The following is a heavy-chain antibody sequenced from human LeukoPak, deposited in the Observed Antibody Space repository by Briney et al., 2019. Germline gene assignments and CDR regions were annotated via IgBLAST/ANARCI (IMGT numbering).Heavy chain of an antibody. Sequence: SETLSLTCTVSGASISSNTYWWGWIRQPPGKRLAWIGTIYYTRTTYYSPSLKSRVTISVDTSKSQFSLKLSSVTAADTAVYYSARHDYALGMVVDPRGQGTLVTVSS. CDR2: IYYTRTT. CDR3: ARHDYALGMVVDP. V-gene: IGHV4-39*01. CDR1: GASISSNTYW. J-gene: IGHJ5*02. D-gene: IGHD4-17*01.